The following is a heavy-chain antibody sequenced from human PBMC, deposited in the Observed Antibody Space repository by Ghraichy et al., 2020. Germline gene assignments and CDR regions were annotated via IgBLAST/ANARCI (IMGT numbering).Heavy chain of an antibody. CDR1: GFTFSDSA. D-gene: IGHD1-14*01. CDR3: ARTDGFYYVLDV. CDR2: ISGSGGSP. J-gene: IGHJ6*02. V-gene: IGHV3-23*01. Sequence: GSLRLSCAASGFTFSDSAMSWVSQAPGKGLEWVSVISGSGGSPFYADSVKGRFTISRVNSKNTLYLQMNSLTAEDTAVYYCARTDGFYYVLDVWGQGTTVTVSS.